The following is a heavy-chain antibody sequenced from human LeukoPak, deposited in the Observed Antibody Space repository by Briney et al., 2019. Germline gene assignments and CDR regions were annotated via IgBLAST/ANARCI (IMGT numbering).Heavy chain of an antibody. D-gene: IGHD3-10*01. Sequence: SETLSLTCTVSGGSISSYYWSWIRQPAGKGLEWIGRIYTSGSTNYNPSLRSRVTMSLDTSKNQFSLKLSSVTAADTAVYYCLVNYGSGSYYNPLDGMDVWGQGTTVSVSS. CDR2: IYTSGST. J-gene: IGHJ6*02. CDR1: GGSISSYY. V-gene: IGHV4-4*07. CDR3: LVNYGSGSYYNPLDGMDV.